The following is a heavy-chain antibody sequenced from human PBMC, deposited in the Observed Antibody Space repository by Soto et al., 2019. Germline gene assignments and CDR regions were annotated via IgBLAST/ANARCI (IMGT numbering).Heavy chain of an antibody. J-gene: IGHJ5*02. Sequence: SETLSLTCAVYGGSFSGYYWSWIRQPPGKGLEWIGEINHSGSTNYNPSLKSRVTISVDTSKNQFSLKLSSVTAADTAVYYCARAMRIAAAGRGWFDPWGQGTLVTVSS. V-gene: IGHV4-34*01. CDR3: ARAMRIAAAGRGWFDP. CDR2: INHSGST. D-gene: IGHD6-13*01. CDR1: GGSFSGYY.